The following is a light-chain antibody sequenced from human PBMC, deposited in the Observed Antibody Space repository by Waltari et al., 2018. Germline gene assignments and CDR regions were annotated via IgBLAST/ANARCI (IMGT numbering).Light chain of an antibody. CDR3: QQYDNYWT. V-gene: IGKV1-5*03. Sequence: DIQMTQSPSTLSASVGYRVTITCRASQSITNWLAWYQQKPGKAPKLLIYRASNLESGVPSRFSGSGSGTEFTLTISSLQPDDFATYYCQQYDNYWTFGQGTKVEIK. CDR2: RAS. J-gene: IGKJ1*01. CDR1: QSITNW.